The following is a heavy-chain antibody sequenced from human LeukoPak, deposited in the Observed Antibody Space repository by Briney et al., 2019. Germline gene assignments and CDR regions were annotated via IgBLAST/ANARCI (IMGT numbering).Heavy chain of an antibody. J-gene: IGHJ4*02. D-gene: IGHD3-22*01. Sequence: ASVKVSCKASGYTFTSYYMHWVRQAPGQGLEWMGWINPNSGGTNYAQKFQGRVTMTRDTSISTAYMELSRLRSDDTAVYYCARNPARNYYDSSGYHDYWGQGTLVTVSS. CDR3: ARNPARNYYDSSGYHDY. CDR1: GYTFTSYY. CDR2: INPNSGGT. V-gene: IGHV1-2*02.